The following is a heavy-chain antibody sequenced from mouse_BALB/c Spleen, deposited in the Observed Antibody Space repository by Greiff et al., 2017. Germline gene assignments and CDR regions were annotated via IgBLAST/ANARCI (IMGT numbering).Heavy chain of an antibody. D-gene: IGHD2-4*01. Sequence: DVQLVESGGGLVQPKGSLKLSCAASGFTFNTYAMNWVRQAPGKGLEWVARIRSKSNNYASYYADSVKDRFTISSDDSQSMLYLQMNNLKTEDTAMYYCVRPYYDCGGFAYWGQGTLVTVSA. CDR1: GFTFNTYA. V-gene: IGHV10-1*02. CDR2: IRSKSNNYAS. CDR3: VRPYYDCGGFAY. J-gene: IGHJ3*01.